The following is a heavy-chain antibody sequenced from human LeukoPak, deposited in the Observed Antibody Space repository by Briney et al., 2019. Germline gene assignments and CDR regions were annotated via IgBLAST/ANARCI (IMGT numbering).Heavy chain of an antibody. J-gene: IGHJ4*02. CDR3: ATDDGTAMGNHFDY. CDR2: FDPEDGET. D-gene: IGHD5-18*01. CDR1: GYTLTELS. V-gene: IGHV1-24*01. Sequence: VASVKVSCKVPGYTLTELSMHWVRQAPGKGLEWMGGFDPEDGETIYAQKFQGRVTMTEDTSTDTAYMELSSLRSEDTAVYYCATDDGTAMGNHFDYWGQGTLVTVSS.